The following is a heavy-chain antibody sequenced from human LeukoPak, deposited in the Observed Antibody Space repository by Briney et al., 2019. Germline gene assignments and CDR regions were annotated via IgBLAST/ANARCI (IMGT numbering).Heavy chain of an antibody. CDR1: GGSFSGYY. CDR3: ARDKIAAYLGWFDP. Sequence: KSSETLSLTCAVYGGSFSGYYWSWIRQPPGKGLEWIGEINHSGSTNYNPSLKSRVTISVDTSKNQFSLKLSSVTAADTAVYYCARDKIAAYLGWFDPWGQGTLVTVSS. J-gene: IGHJ5*02. V-gene: IGHV4-34*01. D-gene: IGHD6-13*01. CDR2: INHSGST.